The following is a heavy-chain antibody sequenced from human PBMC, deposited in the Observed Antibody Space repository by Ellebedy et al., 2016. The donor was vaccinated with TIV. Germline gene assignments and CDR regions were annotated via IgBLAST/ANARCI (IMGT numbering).Heavy chain of an antibody. CDR3: ARDLTQYASGAGLSDS. CDR1: GFTFSNYA. CDR2: ISDSGDGT. V-gene: IGHV3-23*01. Sequence: GESLKISCEASGFTFSNYAMGWVRQAPGKGLEWVSTISDSGDGTFYSDSVQGRFTISRDNSKNTLYLDMTNLGVEDTAVYYCARDLTQYASGAGLSDSWGQGTLVTVS. J-gene: IGHJ4*02. D-gene: IGHD2-2*01.